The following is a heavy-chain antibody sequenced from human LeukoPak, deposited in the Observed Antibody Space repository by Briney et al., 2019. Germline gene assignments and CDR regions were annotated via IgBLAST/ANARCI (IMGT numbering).Heavy chain of an antibody. CDR3: ATDEDYKIDY. J-gene: IGHJ4*02. Sequence: ASVKVSCKASGYTFTGYYMHWVRQAPGQGLEWMGWISSYNGNTQYAQSLQGRITMTTDTSTSTAYMELRSLRSDDTALYYCATDEDYKIDYWGQGTLVTVSS. CDR1: GYTFTGYY. D-gene: IGHD4-11*01. V-gene: IGHV1-18*04. CDR2: ISSYNGNT.